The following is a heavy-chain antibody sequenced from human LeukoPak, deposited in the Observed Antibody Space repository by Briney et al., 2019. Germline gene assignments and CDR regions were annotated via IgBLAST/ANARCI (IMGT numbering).Heavy chain of an antibody. CDR1: GFTFSSYA. J-gene: IGHJ6*02. D-gene: IGHD4/OR15-4a*01. Sequence: GGSLRLSCAASGFTFSSYAMHWVRQSPGKGLEWVAVISYDGSNKYYADSVKRRFTISRDNSKNTLYLQMNSLRAEDTAVYYCARDYWVAVLTNYYYGMDVWGRGTAVTVSS. V-gene: IGHV3-30-3*01. CDR3: ARDYWVAVLTNYYYGMDV. CDR2: ISYDGSNK.